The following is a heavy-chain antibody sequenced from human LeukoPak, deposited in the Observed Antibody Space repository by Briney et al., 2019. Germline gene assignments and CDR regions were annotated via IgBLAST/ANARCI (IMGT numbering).Heavy chain of an antibody. CDR1: GGSISGYY. V-gene: IGHV4-59*08. Sequence: PSETLSLTCSVSGGSISGYYWNWIRRPPGKGLEWIGYVYYTGTTSYNPSLKSRLSISVDTSKSQLFLKLSSVTAADTAVYYCASHGTSGHDVLTWGQGTLVTVSS. CDR3: ASHGTSGHDVLT. CDR2: VYYTGTT. J-gene: IGHJ4*02. D-gene: IGHD5-12*01.